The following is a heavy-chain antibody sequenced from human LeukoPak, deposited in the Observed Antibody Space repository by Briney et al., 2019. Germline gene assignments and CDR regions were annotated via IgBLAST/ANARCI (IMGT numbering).Heavy chain of an antibody. CDR2: IRGKANSYAT. CDR3: TRPPPEYDILTGNNWFDP. CDR1: GFTFSVSA. J-gene: IGHJ5*02. V-gene: IGHV3-73*01. Sequence: GGSLRLSCAASGFTFSVSAMHWVRQASGKGLEWVGRIRGKANSYATAYAASVKGRFTISRDDSKNTAYLQMNSLKTEDTAVYYCTRPPPEYDILTGNNWFDPWGQGTLVTVST. D-gene: IGHD3-9*01.